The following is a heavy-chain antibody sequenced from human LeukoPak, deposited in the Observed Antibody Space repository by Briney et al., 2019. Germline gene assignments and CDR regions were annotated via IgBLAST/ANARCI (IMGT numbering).Heavy chain of an antibody. J-gene: IGHJ4*02. D-gene: IGHD2-15*01. CDR2: ISWNSNNI. V-gene: IGHV3-9*01. CDR3: AKDPNLPQYCSGGGSCLYGYYFDY. CDR1: GFTFENYA. Sequence: GRSLRLSCAASGFTFENYAMHWVRHAPGKGLEWVSGISWNSNNIVYADSVKGRFTISRDNAKNSLYLQMNSLRAEDTALYYCAKDPNLPQYCSGGGSCLYGYYFDYWGQGTLVTVSS.